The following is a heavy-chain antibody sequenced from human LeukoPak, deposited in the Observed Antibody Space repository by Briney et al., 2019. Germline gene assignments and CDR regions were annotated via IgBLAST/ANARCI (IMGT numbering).Heavy chain of an antibody. V-gene: IGHV1-24*01. CDR3: ARDWIAAAGTGNDY. J-gene: IGHJ4*02. D-gene: IGHD6-13*01. CDR2: FDPEDGET. CDR1: GYTLTVLS. Sequence: GASGKVSCKVSGYTLTVLSMHWVRQAPGKGLEWTGGFDPEDGETIYARKFQGRVTMTEDTSTDTAYMELSSLRSEDTAVYYCARDWIAAAGTGNDYWGQGTLVTVSS.